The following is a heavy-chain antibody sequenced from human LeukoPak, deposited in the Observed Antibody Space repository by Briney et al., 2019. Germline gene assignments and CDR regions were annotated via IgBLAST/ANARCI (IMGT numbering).Heavy chain of an antibody. CDR2: ISSSSSYI. J-gene: IGHJ3*02. CDR1: GFTFSSYS. D-gene: IGHD3-10*01. Sequence: GGSLRLSCAASGFTFSSYSMNWVRQAPGKGLEWVSSISSSSSYIYYADSVKGRFTISRDNAKNSLYLQMNSLRAEDTAVYYCARDSHGSGSYGTFDIWGQGTMVTVSS. V-gene: IGHV3-21*01. CDR3: ARDSHGSGSYGTFDI.